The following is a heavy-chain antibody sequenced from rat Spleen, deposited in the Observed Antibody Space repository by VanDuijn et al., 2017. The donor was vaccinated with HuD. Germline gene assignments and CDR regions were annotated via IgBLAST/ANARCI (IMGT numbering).Heavy chain of an antibody. CDR1: GFSFSDYN. D-gene: IGHD1-11*01. V-gene: IGHV5S10*01. CDR3: ARHEDYGGYSRDYFGY. Sequence: EVQLVESGGGLVQPGGSLILSCAASGFSFSDYNMAWVRQAPKKGLEWVATIFYDGNRAYYRDSVKGRFTVSRDNAKSILSLQMDSLRSEDTATYYCARHEDYGGYSRDYFGYWGQGVMVTVSS. CDR2: IFYDGNRA. J-gene: IGHJ2*01.